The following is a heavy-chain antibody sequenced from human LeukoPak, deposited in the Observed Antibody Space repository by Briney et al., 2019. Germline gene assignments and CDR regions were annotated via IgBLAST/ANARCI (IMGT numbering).Heavy chain of an antibody. CDR3: ANPYPNPYDYGDYGPPSRRFDY. CDR2: ISGSGGST. V-gene: IGHV3-23*01. Sequence: PGGSLRLSCAASGFTFSSYAMSWVRQAPGKGLEWVSAISGSGGSTYYADSVKGRFTISRDNSKNTLYLQMNSLRAEDTAVYYCANPYPNPYDYGDYGPPSRRFDYWGQGTLVTVSS. D-gene: IGHD4-17*01. J-gene: IGHJ4*02. CDR1: GFTFSSYA.